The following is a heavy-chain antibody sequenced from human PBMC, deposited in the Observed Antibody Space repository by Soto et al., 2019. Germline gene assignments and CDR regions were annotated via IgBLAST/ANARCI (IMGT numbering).Heavy chain of an antibody. J-gene: IGHJ5*02. CDR1: GFTFTKSW. CDR3: SRGSFGYYGP. Sequence: GGSLRLSCAASGFTFTKSWMAWVRQAPGKGLEWVANIKTDGSEKYYVDSMKGRIAISRDNAKNSLYLQVNSLRVEDTAMYYCSRGSFGYYGPWGPGTLVTVSS. V-gene: IGHV3-7*01. CDR2: IKTDGSEK. D-gene: IGHD2-2*03.